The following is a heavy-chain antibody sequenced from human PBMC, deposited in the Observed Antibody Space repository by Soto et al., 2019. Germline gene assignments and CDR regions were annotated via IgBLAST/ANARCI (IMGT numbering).Heavy chain of an antibody. Sequence: PWGSLRLSCAASGLTFNSYVMHWVLQAPGKGLEWVAVIWYDGSNKYYADSVKGRFTISRDNSKNTLYLQMNSLRAEDTAVYYYARERCSTSCYIDYWGQGTLVTVSX. CDR2: IWYDGSNK. D-gene: IGHD2-2*02. V-gene: IGHV3-33*01. CDR3: ARERCSTSCYIDY. CDR1: GLTFNSYV. J-gene: IGHJ4*02.